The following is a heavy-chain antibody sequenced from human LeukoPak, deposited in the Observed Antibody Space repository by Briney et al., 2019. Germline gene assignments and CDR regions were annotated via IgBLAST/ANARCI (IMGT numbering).Heavy chain of an antibody. Sequence: AWGSLRLSCAASGFTFSSFAMNWVRPAPGKGLEWVSRISGSGFSTYYADSVRGRLTISRANSKNTLKLQMNSLTAEDTAVYYCATAFLGGYYDSSGPDYWGQGTLVTVSS. CDR2: ISGSGFST. D-gene: IGHD3-22*01. J-gene: IGHJ4*02. CDR1: GFTFSSFA. V-gene: IGHV3-23*01. CDR3: ATAFLGGYYDSSGPDY.